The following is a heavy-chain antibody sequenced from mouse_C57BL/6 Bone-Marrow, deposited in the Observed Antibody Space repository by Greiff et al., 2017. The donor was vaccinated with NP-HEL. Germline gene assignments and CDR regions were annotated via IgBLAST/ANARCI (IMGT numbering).Heavy chain of an antibody. Sequence: EVQGVESGEGLVKPGGSLKLSCAASGFTFSSYAMSWVRQTPEKRLEWVAYISSGGDYIYYADTVKGRFTISRDNARNTLYLQMSSLKSEDTAMYYCTRGRYDGYYVRYAMDYWGQGTSVTVSS. J-gene: IGHJ4*01. CDR2: ISSGGDYI. CDR1: GFTFSSYA. V-gene: IGHV5-9-1*02. D-gene: IGHD2-3*01. CDR3: TRGRYDGYYVRYAMDY.